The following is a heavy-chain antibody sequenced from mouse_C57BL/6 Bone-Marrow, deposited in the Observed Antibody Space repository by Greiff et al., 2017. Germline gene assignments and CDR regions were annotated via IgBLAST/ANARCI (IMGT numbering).Heavy chain of an antibody. CDR2: IHPNSGST. J-gene: IGHJ2*01. D-gene: IGHD2-4*01. V-gene: IGHV1-64*01. CDR3: AREIYYDYDFDY. Sequence: QVQLQQPGAELVKPGASVKLSCKASGYTFTSYWMHWVKQRPGQGLEWIGMIHPNSGSTNYNEKFKSKATLTVDKSSSTAYMQLSSLTSEDSAVYYCAREIYYDYDFDYWGQGTTLTVSS. CDR1: GYTFTSYW.